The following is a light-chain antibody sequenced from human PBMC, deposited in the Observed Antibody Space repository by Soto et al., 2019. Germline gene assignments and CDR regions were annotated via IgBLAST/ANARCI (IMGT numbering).Light chain of an antibody. CDR1: QGVTSS. CDR3: QQRATWPRLT. CDR2: DAS. J-gene: IGKJ4*01. V-gene: IGKV3-11*01. Sequence: EVVLTQSPATLSLSPGERATLSCRASQGVTSSLAWYQQKPGQAPRLLIYDASNRATGIPAGFSGSGSGTDFTLTISSLEPEDFAVYYCQQRATWPRLTFGGGTKVEIK.